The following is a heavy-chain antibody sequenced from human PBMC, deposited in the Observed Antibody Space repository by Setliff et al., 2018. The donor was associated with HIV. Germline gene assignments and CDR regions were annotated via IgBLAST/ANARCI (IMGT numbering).Heavy chain of an antibody. D-gene: IGHD6-13*01. Sequence: LRLSCAASGFTFSDYYMSWIRQAPGKGLEWASYISSSSSYTNYADSVKGRFTISRDNAKNSLYLQMNSLRAEDTAVYYCARDCRVGWVFTYGMDVWGQGTLVTVSS. CDR3: ARDCRVGWVFTYGMDV. J-gene: IGHJ6*02. CDR1: GFTFSDYY. CDR2: ISSSSSYT. V-gene: IGHV3-11*05.